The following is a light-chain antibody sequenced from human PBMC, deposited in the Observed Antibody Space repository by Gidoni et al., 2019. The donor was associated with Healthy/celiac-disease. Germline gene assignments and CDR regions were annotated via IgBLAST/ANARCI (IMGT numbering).Light chain of an antibody. CDR2: AAS. CDR1: QSISSY. V-gene: IGKV1-39*01. Sequence: DLQMPQSPSSLSASVGDRVTVTCRASQSISSYLNWYQQKPGKAPKLLIYAASSLQSGVPSRFSGSGSGTDFTLTISSLQPEDFATYYCQQSYNTPFTFGPGTKVDIK. CDR3: QQSYNTPFT. J-gene: IGKJ3*01.